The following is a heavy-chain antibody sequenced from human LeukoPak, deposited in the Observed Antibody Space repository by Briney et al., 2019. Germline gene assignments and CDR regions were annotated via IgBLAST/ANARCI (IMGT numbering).Heavy chain of an antibody. D-gene: IGHD1-26*01. CDR2: ISSSSSYI. V-gene: IGHV3-21*01. Sequence: GGSLRLSCAASGLTFSSYSMNWVRQAPGKGLEWVSSISSSSSYIYYADSVKGRFTISRDNAKNSLYLQMNSLRAEDTAVYYCARDSSGSYWGNGAFDIWGQGTMVTVSS. CDR1: GLTFSSYS. CDR3: ARDSSGSYWGNGAFDI. J-gene: IGHJ3*02.